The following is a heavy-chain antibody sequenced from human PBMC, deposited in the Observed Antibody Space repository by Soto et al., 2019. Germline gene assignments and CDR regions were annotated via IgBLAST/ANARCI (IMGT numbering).Heavy chain of an antibody. J-gene: IGHJ4*02. CDR1: GDSINNDY. CDR3: VTGGDGYRFDY. V-gene: IGHV4-59*01. D-gene: IGHD2-21*02. CDR2: IFYSGST. Sequence: PSETLSLTCTVPGDSINNDYWSWIRQPPGRGLEWIGYIFYSGSTNYNPSLKSRVTMSVDRSKNHFSLKLTSLTAADTAVYYCVTGGDGYRFDYWGQGTLVTVSS.